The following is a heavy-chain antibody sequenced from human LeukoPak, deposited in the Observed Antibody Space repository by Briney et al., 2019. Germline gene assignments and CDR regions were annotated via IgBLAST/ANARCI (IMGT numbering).Heavy chain of an antibody. CDR3: ARVKYDSSGYYGILDY. CDR1: GFTFSSYS. Sequence: GGSLRLSCAASGFTFSSYSMNWVRQAPGKGLEWVSSITRSSIYIYYADSVKGRFTISRDNARNSLYLQMNSLRAEDTAVYYCARVKYDSSGYYGILDYWGEGTLVTVSS. CDR2: ITRSSIYI. V-gene: IGHV3-21*01. J-gene: IGHJ4*02. D-gene: IGHD3-22*01.